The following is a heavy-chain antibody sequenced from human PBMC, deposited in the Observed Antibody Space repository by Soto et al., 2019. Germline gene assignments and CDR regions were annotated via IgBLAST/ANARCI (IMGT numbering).Heavy chain of an antibody. CDR2: INAGNGNT. V-gene: IGHV1-3*01. Sequence: SSGKVSCKASGYTFTSYAMHWVRQAPGQRPEWMGWINAGNGNTKYSQKFQGRVTITRDTSASTAYMELSSLSSEDTAVYYCARGLDNEGGYYYYYTDVWGKGTTVTVSS. D-gene: IGHD2-2*03. CDR1: GYTFTSYA. J-gene: IGHJ6*03. CDR3: ARGLDNEGGYYYYYTDV.